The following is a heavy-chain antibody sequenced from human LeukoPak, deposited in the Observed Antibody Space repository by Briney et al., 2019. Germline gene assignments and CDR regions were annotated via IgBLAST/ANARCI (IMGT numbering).Heavy chain of an antibody. D-gene: IGHD3-22*01. V-gene: IGHV3-15*01. CDR2: IKSKTDGGTT. Sequence: PGGSLRLSCAASGFTFSNAWMSWVRQAPGKGLEWVGRIKSKTDGGTTDYAAPVKGRFTISRDDSKNTLYLQMNSLKTEDTAVYYCTTGYYDSSGYYPLPYFDYWGQGTLATVSS. J-gene: IGHJ4*02. CDR3: TTGYYDSSGYYPLPYFDY. CDR1: GFTFSNAW.